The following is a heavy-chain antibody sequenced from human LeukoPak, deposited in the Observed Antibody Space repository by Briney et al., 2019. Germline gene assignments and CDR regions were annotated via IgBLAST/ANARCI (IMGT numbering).Heavy chain of an antibody. Sequence: GSLRLFCRGYGFIFCDRAMSWVRRPPGKRPEGEGVIRSRAYGATTEYAASMQGRFIISRDDSKRIAYLEINRLGTDDTTLYYCTRGTILLWIHNGIDGWGEGSTVIVS. J-gene: IGHJ6*01. CDR2: IRSRAYGATT. V-gene: IGHV3-49*04. CDR3: TRGTILLWIHNGIDG. CDR1: GFIFCDRA. D-gene: IGHD5-18*01.